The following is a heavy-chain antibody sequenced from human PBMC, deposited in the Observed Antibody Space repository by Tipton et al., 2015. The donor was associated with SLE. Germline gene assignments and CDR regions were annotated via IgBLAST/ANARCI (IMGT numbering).Heavy chain of an antibody. Sequence: LRLSCTVSGGSISSSTYYWGWIRQPPGNGLEWIGNIYYSGSTYYNPPLKSRVTISVDTSKNQFSLKLSSVTAADTAVYYCARLWYSSSYWGQGTLVTVSS. CDR1: GGSISSSTYY. D-gene: IGHD6-13*01. CDR2: IYYSGST. V-gene: IGHV4-39*01. CDR3: ARLWYSSSY. J-gene: IGHJ4*02.